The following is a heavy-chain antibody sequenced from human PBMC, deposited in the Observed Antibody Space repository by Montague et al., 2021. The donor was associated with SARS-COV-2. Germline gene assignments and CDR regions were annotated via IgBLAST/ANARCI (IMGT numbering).Heavy chain of an antibody. J-gene: IGHJ4*02. CDR3: ARGRYSSSWYGTKYYFDY. D-gene: IGHD6-13*01. Sequence: SETLSLTCAVYGGSFSGYYWSWIRQHPGKGLEWIGEITHSGSTNYNPSLKSRVTISLDTSTNQFSLKLSSVTAADTAVYYCARGRYSSSWYGTKYYFDYWGQGTLVTVSS. V-gene: IGHV4-34*01. CDR1: GGSFSGYY. CDR2: ITHSGST.